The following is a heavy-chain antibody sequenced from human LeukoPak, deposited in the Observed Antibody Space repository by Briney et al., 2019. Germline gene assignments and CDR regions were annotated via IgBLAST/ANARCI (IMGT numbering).Heavy chain of an antibody. CDR3: AKVDGAVARGPYYYYGMDV. J-gene: IGHJ6*02. Sequence: GGSLRLSCAASGITFSSYAVTWVRQAPGKGLEWVSAISGSGGSTYYADSVKGRFTISRDNSKNTLYLQMNYLRAEDTAVYYCAKVDGAVARGPYYYYGMDVWGQGTTVTVSS. V-gene: IGHV3-23*01. CDR1: GITFSSYA. CDR2: ISGSGGST. D-gene: IGHD3-10*01.